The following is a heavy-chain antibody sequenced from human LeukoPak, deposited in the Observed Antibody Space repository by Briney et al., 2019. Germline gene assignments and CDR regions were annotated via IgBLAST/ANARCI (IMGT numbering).Heavy chain of an antibody. D-gene: IGHD1-1*01. J-gene: IGHJ5*02. CDR2: ITERGST. CDR1: GGSFSGHY. CDR3: ARGPITEDGTFHSPNA. Sequence: SETLPLTCAVSGGSFSGHYWSWIRQSPGKGLEWIGEITERGSTNYNPSLKSRVTISRDTSKNHFSLKASSVTAADTAVYYCARGPITEDGTFHSPNAWGQGTLVTVSS. V-gene: IGHV4-34*01.